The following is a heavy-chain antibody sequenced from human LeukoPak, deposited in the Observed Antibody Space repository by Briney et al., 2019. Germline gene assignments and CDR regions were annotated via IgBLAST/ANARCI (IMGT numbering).Heavy chain of an antibody. V-gene: IGHV3-15*01. CDR2: IKSKTDGGTT. Sequence: GGSLRPSCAVSGLTLSNAWMSWVRQAPGRGRGWVGRIKSKTDGGTTDYAAPVKGRFTISRDDSKNTLYLQMNSLKTEDTAVYYCTTDTIVVVPAAAYYFDYWGQGTLVTVSS. D-gene: IGHD2-2*01. J-gene: IGHJ4*02. CDR1: GLTLSNAW. CDR3: TTDTIVVVPAAAYYFDY.